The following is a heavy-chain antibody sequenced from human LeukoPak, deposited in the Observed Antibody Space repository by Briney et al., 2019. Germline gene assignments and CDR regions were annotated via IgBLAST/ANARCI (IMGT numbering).Heavy chain of an antibody. Sequence: PGGSLRLSCAASGFTFSSYAMSWVRQVPGKGLVWVSRIKSDGSSTTYADSVKGRFTMSRDNAWNTLYLQMNSLRVEDTAVYFCVRESRTDYYGDFWGQGALVTVSS. V-gene: IGHV3-74*01. J-gene: IGHJ4*02. CDR1: GFTFSSYA. CDR3: VRESRTDYYGDF. CDR2: IKSDGSST. D-gene: IGHD3-10*01.